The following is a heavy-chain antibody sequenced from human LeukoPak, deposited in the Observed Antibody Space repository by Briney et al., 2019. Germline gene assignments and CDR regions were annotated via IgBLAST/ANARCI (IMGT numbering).Heavy chain of an antibody. D-gene: IGHD1-26*01. Sequence: SETLSLTCTVSGGSISTYYWSWIRQPPGKGLEWIGYIDYSESTNYNPSLKSRVTISLDTSKNQFSVKLSSLTTADTAVYYCARGRRSSGRHDAFDVWGQGTMVTVSS. V-gene: IGHV4-59*01. CDR1: GGSISTYY. J-gene: IGHJ3*01. CDR2: IDYSEST. CDR3: ARGRRSSGRHDAFDV.